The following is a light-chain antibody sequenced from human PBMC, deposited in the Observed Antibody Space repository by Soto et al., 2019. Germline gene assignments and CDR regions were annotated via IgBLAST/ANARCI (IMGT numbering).Light chain of an antibody. CDR3: SAYTARSTLV. Sequence: QSVLTQPPSVSGAPGQRVTIACTGNNSNIGTGFDVHWYRHFPGAAPKLLLSGTSHRPSGVPDRFSGSKSGTSASLAITGLQPEDEGDYYCSAYTARSTLVFGGGTKLTVL. V-gene: IGLV1-40*01. J-gene: IGLJ3*02. CDR2: GTS. CDR1: NSNIGTGFD.